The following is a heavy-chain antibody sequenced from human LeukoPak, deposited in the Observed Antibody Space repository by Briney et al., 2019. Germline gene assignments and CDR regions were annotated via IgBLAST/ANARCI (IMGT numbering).Heavy chain of an antibody. CDR2: ISHSGNT. CDR3: AKVGGSGYGDYFDY. D-gene: IGHD4-17*01. J-gene: IGHJ4*02. CDR1: GYSISSAYY. Sequence: SETLSLTCTVSGYSISSAYYWGWIRPPPGKGLEWIGSISHSGNTFHSPSLKSRVTISVDTSKNQFSLKLNSVTAADTAVYYCAKVGGSGYGDYFDYWGQGTLVTVSS. V-gene: IGHV4-38-2*02.